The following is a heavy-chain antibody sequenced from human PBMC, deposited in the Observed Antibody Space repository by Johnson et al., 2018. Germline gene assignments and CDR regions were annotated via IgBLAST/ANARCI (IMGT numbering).Heavy chain of an antibody. CDR3: VTHPWSAFDI. CDR2: IWHDGTEK. V-gene: IGHV3-33*03. Sequence: QVQLVESGGGVVQPGRSXRLSCVTSGFTFSSYGMHWVRQAPGKGLEWVAHIWHDGTEKDYADSVKGRFTISRDNAQNSLFLQMNSLRAEDTAVYYCVTHPWSAFDIWGQGTMVTVSS. CDR1: GFTFSSYG. D-gene: IGHD1-1*01. J-gene: IGHJ3*02.